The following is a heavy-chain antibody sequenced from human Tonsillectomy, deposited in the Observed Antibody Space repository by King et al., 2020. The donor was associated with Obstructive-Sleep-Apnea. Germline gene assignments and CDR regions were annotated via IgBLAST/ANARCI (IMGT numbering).Heavy chain of an antibody. CDR3: AREDGYCSGGSCYSKAFDI. J-gene: IGHJ3*02. CDR1: RFTFSSYA. Sequence: QLVQSGGGVVQPGRSLRLSCAASRFTFSSYAMHWVRQVPGKGLEWVAVISYDGGNKYYADSVKGRFTISRDNSKNTLYLQMNSLRAEDTAVYYCAREDGYCSGGSCYSKAFDIWGQGTMVTVSS. D-gene: IGHD2-15*01. V-gene: IGHV3-30*01. CDR2: ISYDGGNK.